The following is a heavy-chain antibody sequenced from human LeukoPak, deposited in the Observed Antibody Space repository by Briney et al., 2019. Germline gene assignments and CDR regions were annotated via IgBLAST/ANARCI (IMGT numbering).Heavy chain of an antibody. CDR3: ARDWRDDYYMDV. V-gene: IGHV4-61*02. Sequence: PSETLSLTCTVSGGSISSGSYYRSWIRQPAGKGLEWIGRTYTSGSTNYNPSLKSRVTISVDTSKNQFSLKLSSVTAADTAVYYCARDWRDDYYMDVWGKGTTVTVSS. D-gene: IGHD3-3*01. CDR1: GGSISSGSYY. J-gene: IGHJ6*03. CDR2: TYTSGST.